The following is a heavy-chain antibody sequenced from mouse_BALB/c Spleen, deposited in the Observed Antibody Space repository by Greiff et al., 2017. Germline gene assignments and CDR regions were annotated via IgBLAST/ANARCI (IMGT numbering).Heavy chain of an antibody. CDR3: AKQYGNYEAWFAY. CDR2: IWGGGST. J-gene: IGHJ3*01. CDR1: GFSLTDYG. V-gene: IGHV2-6-5*01. D-gene: IGHD2-10*02. Sequence: VQRVESGPGLVAPSQSLSITCTVSGFSLTDYGVSWVRQPPGKGLEWLGVIWGGGSTYYNSALKSRLSISKDNSKSQVFLKMNRLQTDDTAMYYCAKQYGNYEAWFAYWGQGTLVTVSA.